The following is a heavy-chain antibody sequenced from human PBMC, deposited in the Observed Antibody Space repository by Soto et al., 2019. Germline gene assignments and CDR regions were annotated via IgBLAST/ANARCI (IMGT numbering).Heavy chain of an antibody. V-gene: IGHV4-34*01. CDR3: ARGLVYRVDY. J-gene: IGHJ4*02. CDR1: GGSFSGYY. CDR2: INHSGST. Sequence: LSLTCAVYGGSFSGYYWSWIRQPPGKGLEWIGEINHSGSTNYNPSLKSRVTISVDTSKNQFSLKLSSVTAADTAVYYCARGLVYRVDYWGQGTLGTVSS.